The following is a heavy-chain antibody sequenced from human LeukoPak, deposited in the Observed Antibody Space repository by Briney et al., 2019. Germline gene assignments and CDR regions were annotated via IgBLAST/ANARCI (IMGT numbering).Heavy chain of an antibody. CDR2: IKPDGTTK. D-gene: IGHD6-13*01. J-gene: IGHJ4*02. V-gene: IGHV3-7*03. CDR1: GFTFSNAW. Sequence: GGSLRLSCAASGFTFSNAWMNWVRQAPGKGLEWVANIKPDGTTKFYVDSVKGRFTISRDNALNSLYLQMNSLRAEDTAIYYCARSIPYGTTWYGRSDYWGQGTLVTVSS. CDR3: ARSIPYGTTWYGRSDY.